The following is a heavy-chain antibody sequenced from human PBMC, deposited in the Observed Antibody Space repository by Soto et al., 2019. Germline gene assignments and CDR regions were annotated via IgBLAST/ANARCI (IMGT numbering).Heavy chain of an antibody. CDR1: GGTFNSDT. Sequence: QVQLVQSGAEVKKPGSSVKVSCKASGGTFNSDTISWVRQAPGQGLEWMGGIIPIFGSPKNAQKFQGRVTITADESTSTDYMEVTSLTSEDTAVYYCARDFVGIVAAGLERWFDPWGQGTLVTVSS. CDR2: IIPIFGSP. J-gene: IGHJ5*02. V-gene: IGHV1-69*01. CDR3: ARDFVGIVAAGLERWFDP. D-gene: IGHD6-13*01.